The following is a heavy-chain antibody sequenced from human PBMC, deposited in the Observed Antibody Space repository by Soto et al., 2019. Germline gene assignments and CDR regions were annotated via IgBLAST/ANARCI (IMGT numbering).Heavy chain of an antibody. CDR3: ARDSRFLEWFIGHYYYGMDV. Sequence: ASVKVSCKASGYTFTSYAMHWVRQAPGQRLEWMGWINAGNGNTKYSQKFQGRVTITRDTSASTAYMELSSLRSEDTAVYYCARDSRFLEWFIGHYYYGMDVWGQGTTVTVSS. CDR1: GYTFTSYA. V-gene: IGHV1-3*01. D-gene: IGHD3-3*01. CDR2: INAGNGNT. J-gene: IGHJ6*02.